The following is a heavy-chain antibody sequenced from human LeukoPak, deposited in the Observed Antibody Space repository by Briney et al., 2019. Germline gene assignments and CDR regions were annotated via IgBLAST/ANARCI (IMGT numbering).Heavy chain of an antibody. CDR2: IIPIFGTA. CDR3: ASPGGYYDSSGYYPFSSFDI. V-gene: IGHV1-69*06. CDR1: GGTFSSYA. Sequence: ASVKVSCKASGGTFSSYAISWVRQAPGQGLEWMGGIIPIFGTANYAQKFQGRVTITADKSTSTAYMELSSLRSEDTAVYYCASPGGYYDSSGYYPFSSFDIWGQGTMVTVSS. D-gene: IGHD3-22*01. J-gene: IGHJ3*02.